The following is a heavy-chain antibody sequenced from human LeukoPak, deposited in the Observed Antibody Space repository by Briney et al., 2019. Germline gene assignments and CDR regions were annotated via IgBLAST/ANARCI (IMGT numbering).Heavy chain of an antibody. CDR1: GYDSTSVG. Sequence: ASVKVSCKASGYDSTSVGITWVRRAPGQGLEWMGWISAYNGNTNYAQKLQGRVTMTTDTSTSTAYMELRSLRSDDTAVYYCARDNDYGSGSYWGQGTLVTVSS. D-gene: IGHD3-10*01. J-gene: IGHJ4*02. CDR3: ARDNDYGSGSY. V-gene: IGHV1-18*01. CDR2: ISAYNGNT.